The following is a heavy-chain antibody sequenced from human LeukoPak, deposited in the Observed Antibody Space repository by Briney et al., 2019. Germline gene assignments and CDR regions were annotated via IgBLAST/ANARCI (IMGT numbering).Heavy chain of an antibody. D-gene: IGHD3-22*01. J-gene: IGHJ4*02. CDR1: GYTFTGYC. Sequence: GASVKVSCKASGYTFTGYCMHWVRQAPGQGLEWMGWINPNSGGTNYAQKFQGRVTMTRDTSISTAYVEVSRLRSDDTAVYYCARGHSTYYYDSSGYYYGNWGQGTLVTVSS. V-gene: IGHV1-2*02. CDR3: ARGHSTYYYDSSGYYYGN. CDR2: INPNSGGT.